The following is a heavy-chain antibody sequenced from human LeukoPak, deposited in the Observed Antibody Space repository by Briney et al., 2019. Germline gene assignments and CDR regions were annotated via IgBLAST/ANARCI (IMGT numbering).Heavy chain of an antibody. CDR2: ISSSSSYI. CDR1: GFTFSSYS. J-gene: IGHJ6*02. D-gene: IGHD4-17*01. Sequence: GGSLRLSCAASGFTFSSYSMNWVRQAPGEGLEWVSSISSSSSYIYYADSVKGRFTISRDNAKNSLYLQMNSLRAEDTAVYYCARAPRRALTTVPTLGGYYYGMDVWGQGTTVTVSS. V-gene: IGHV3-21*01. CDR3: ARAPRRALTTVPTLGGYYYGMDV.